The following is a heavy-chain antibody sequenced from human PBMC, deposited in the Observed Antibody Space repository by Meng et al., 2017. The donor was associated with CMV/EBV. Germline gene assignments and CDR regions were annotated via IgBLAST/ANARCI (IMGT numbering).Heavy chain of an antibody. D-gene: IGHD6-13*01. J-gene: IGHJ6*02. CDR3: ARDHMVGSSWYQPPIYCYYGMDV. V-gene: IGHV3-11*01. CDR1: GFTFSDYY. CDR2: ISSSGSTI. Sequence: GGSLRLSCAASGFTFSDYYMSWIRQAPGKGLEWVSYISSSGSTIYYADSVKGRFTISRDNAKNSLYLQMNSLRAEDTAVYYCARDHMVGSSWYQPPIYCYYGMDVWGQGTTVTVSS.